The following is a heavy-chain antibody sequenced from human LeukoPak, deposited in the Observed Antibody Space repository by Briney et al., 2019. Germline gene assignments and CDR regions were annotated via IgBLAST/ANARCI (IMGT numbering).Heavy chain of an antibody. V-gene: IGHV3-11*06. CDR3: VREGSYVFDY. CDR1: GFTFSDYY. CDR2: ISSSSSYT. D-gene: IGHD3-16*01. Sequence: GGSLRLSCAASGFTFSDYYMSWIRQAPGKGLEWVSYISSSSSYTNYADSVKGRFTISRDNAKNTLYLQMNSLRAEDTAVYYCVREGSYVFDYWGQGTLVTVSS. J-gene: IGHJ4*02.